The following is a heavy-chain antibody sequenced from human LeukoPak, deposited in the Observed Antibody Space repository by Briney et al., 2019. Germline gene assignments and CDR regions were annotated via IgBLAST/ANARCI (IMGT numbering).Heavy chain of an antibody. V-gene: IGHV4-39*07. CDR3: ARERVIYGAARPYYPGWFDP. Sequence: SETLSLTCTVSGGSISSSSYYWGWIRQPPGKGLEWIGSIYYSGSTYYNPSPKSRVTISVDTSKNQFSLKLSSVTAADTAVYYCARERVIYGAARPYYPGWFDPWGQGTLVTVSS. CDR1: GGSISSSSYY. D-gene: IGHD6-6*01. CDR2: IYYSGST. J-gene: IGHJ5*02.